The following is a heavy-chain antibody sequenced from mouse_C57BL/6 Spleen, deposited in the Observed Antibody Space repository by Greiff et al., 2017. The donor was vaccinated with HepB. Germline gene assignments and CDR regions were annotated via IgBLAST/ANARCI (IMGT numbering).Heavy chain of an antibody. CDR2: INPNNGGT. CDR1: GYTFTDYY. D-gene: IGHD1-1*01. Sequence: EVQLQQSGPELVKPGASVKISCKASGYTFTDYYMNWVKQSHGKSLEWIGDINPNNGGTSYNQKFKGKATLTVDQSSSTAYMELRSLTSEDSAVYYCARITTVVALDYWGQGTTLTVSS. CDR3: ARITTVVALDY. J-gene: IGHJ2*01. V-gene: IGHV1-26*01.